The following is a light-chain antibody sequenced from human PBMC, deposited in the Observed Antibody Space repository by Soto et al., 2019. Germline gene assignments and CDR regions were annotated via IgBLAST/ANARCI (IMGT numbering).Light chain of an antibody. CDR2: GNS. J-gene: IGLJ1*01. V-gene: IGLV1-40*01. Sequence: QSELTQPPSVSGAPGQRVTISGTGSSSNIGAHYDVHWYQQLPGTAPKLLIYGNSNRPSGVPDRFSGSKSGTSASLAITGLQAEDEADYYCQSYDNSLSVYVFGTGTKVTVL. CDR3: QSYDNSLSVYV. CDR1: SSNIGAHYD.